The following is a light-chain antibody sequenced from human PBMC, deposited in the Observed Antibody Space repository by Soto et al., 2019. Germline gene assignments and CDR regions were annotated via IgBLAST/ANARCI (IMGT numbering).Light chain of an antibody. Sequence: SHSPATLSVCPGERATLSCRASQSVSSTLAWYQQKPGQPPRLLIHDASTRATGIPARFSGSGSGTGFTLTISSLQSEDFAVYHCQQYNSWPLTFGGGTKVDIK. V-gene: IGKV3D-15*01. CDR3: QQYNSWPLT. CDR1: QSVSST. CDR2: DAS. J-gene: IGKJ4*01.